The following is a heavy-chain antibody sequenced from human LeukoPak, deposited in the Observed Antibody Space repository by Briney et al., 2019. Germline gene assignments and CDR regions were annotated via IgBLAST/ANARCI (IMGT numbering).Heavy chain of an antibody. J-gene: IGHJ6*02. V-gene: IGHV3-53*04. CDR1: GFTVSSNY. CDR2: IYSGGST. CDR3: ARTPGYCSGGSCYSDYYYYGMDV. D-gene: IGHD2-15*01. Sequence: GGSLRLSCAASGFTVSSNYMSWVRQAPGKGLEWVSVIYSGGSTYYADSVKGRFTISRHNSKNTLYLQMNSLRAEDTAVYYCARTPGYCSGGSCYSDYYYYGMDVWGPGTTVTVSS.